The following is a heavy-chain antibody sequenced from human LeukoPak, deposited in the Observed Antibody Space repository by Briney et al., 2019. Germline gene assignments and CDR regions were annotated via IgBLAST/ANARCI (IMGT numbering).Heavy chain of an antibody. D-gene: IGHD4-17*01. Sequence: GGSLRLSCAASGFTFRSYVMSWVRQAPGKGLEWVSDITGSGDSTYYADSVKGRFTISRDNSKNTLFLQMNSLRAEDTAVYYCARRGESASYGDYRFDYWGQGTLVTVSS. J-gene: IGHJ4*02. CDR1: GFTFRSYV. V-gene: IGHV3-23*01. CDR2: ITGSGDST. CDR3: ARRGESASYGDYRFDY.